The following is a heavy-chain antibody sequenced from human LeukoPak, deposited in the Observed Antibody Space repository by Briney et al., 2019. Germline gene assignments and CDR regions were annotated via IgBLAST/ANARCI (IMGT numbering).Heavy chain of an antibody. CDR3: ASESASGGDY. CDR2: INHSGST. D-gene: IGHD1-26*01. Sequence: SETLSLTCAVYGGSFSGYYWSWIRQPPGKGLEWIGEINHSGSTNYNPSLKSRVTISVDKSKNQFSLTLSSVTDADTAVYYCASESASGGDYWGQGTLVTVSS. J-gene: IGHJ4*02. V-gene: IGHV4-34*01. CDR1: GGSFSGYY.